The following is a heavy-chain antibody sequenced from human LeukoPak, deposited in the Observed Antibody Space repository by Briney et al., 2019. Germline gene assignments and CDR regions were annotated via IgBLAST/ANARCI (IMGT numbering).Heavy chain of an antibody. V-gene: IGHV3-48*04. CDR1: GFTFSTYS. Sequence: QPGGSLRLSCAASGFTFSTYSMNWVRQAPGKGLEWLSYIRSSGTTTYYADSVKGRFTISRDNAKNSLYLQMNSLRAEDTAVYYCARAPPHLSSGWYYFDFWGQGTLVAVSS. J-gene: IGHJ4*02. CDR3: ARAPPHLSSGWYYFDF. CDR2: IRSSGTTT. D-gene: IGHD6-13*01.